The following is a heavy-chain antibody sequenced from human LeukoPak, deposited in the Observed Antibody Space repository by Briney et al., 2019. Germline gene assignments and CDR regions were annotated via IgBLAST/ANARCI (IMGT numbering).Heavy chain of an antibody. CDR3: TRADYSNNWFDP. Sequence: ASVKVSCKASGYTFTGYYMHWVRQAPGQGLEWMGWINPNSGGTNYAQKFQGRVTMTRDTSITTGYMELSRLTSDDTALYYCTRADYSNNWFDPWGQGTLVTVSS. D-gene: IGHD4-11*01. V-gene: IGHV1-2*02. J-gene: IGHJ5*02. CDR1: GYTFTGYY. CDR2: INPNSGGT.